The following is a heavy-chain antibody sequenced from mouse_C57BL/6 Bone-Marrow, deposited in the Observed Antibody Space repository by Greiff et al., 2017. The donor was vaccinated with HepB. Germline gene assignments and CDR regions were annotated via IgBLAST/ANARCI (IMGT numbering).Heavy chain of an antibody. Sequence: VQLQQPGAELVMPGASVKLSCKASGYTFTSYWMHWVKQRPGQGLEWIGDIYPGSGSTNYNEKFKRKATLTVDTSSSTAYMQLSSLTSEDFAVYYCARRWADYSNYGFDYGGQGTTLTVSS. CDR2: IYPGSGST. J-gene: IGHJ2*01. D-gene: IGHD2-5*01. CDR3: ARRWADYSNYGFDY. CDR1: GYTFTSYW. V-gene: IGHV1-55*01.